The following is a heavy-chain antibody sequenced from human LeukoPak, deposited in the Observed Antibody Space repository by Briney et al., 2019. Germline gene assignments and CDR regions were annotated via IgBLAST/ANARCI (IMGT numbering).Heavy chain of an antibody. V-gene: IGHV3-21*01. CDR3: ARDSYRIVVVPPTTPEGFDP. D-gene: IGHD2-2*01. CDR2: INPSSSYI. J-gene: IGHJ5*02. CDR1: EFTFSSYN. Sequence: GGSLRLSCVASEFTFSSYNMNWVRQAPGKGLEWLSSINPSSSYINYADSVKGRFTISRDNAKNSLYLQMNSLRDEDTAVYYCARDSYRIVVVPPTTPEGFDPWGQGTPVTVSS.